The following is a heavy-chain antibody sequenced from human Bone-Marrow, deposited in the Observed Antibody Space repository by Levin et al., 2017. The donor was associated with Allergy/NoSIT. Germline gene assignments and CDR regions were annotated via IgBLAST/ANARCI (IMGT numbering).Heavy chain of an antibody. D-gene: IGHD1/OR15-1a*01. CDR1: GFTFSYFT. Sequence: GESLKISCASSGFTFSYFTMNWVRQAPGKGLEWVSGITTTGSYIYYADSVKGRFTISRDNSKDSLYLQMTSLRAEDTAIYYCARRGTYVGGFDIWGQGTMVTVSS. J-gene: IGHJ3*02. V-gene: IGHV3-21*01. CDR2: ITTTGSYI. CDR3: ARRGTYVGGFDI.